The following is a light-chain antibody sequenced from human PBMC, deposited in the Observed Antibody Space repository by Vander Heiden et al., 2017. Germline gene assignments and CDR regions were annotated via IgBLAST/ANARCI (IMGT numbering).Light chain of an antibody. Sequence: AIRMTQSPSSFSASTGDRVTITCRASQGISSYLAWYQQKPGKAPKLLIYDASNLQSGVPSRFSGSGSGTDFTLTISCLQSEDFATYYCQQYYSYPWAFGQGTKVEIK. CDR2: DAS. CDR1: QGISSY. J-gene: IGKJ1*01. V-gene: IGKV1-8*01. CDR3: QQYYSYPWA.